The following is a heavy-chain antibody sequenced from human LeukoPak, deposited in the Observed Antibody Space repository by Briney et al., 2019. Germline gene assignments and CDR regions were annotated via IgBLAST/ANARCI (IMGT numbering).Heavy chain of an antibody. CDR2: ISYDGSNK. V-gene: IGHV3-30*03. CDR3: ARDPSSGWYVNWFDP. D-gene: IGHD6-19*01. Sequence: PGGSLRLSCAASGFTFSSYGMHWVRQAPGKGLEWVAVISYDGSNKYYADSVKGGFTISRDNSKNTLYLQMNSLRAEDTAVYYCARDPSSGWYVNWFDPWGQGTLVTVSS. CDR1: GFTFSSYG. J-gene: IGHJ5*02.